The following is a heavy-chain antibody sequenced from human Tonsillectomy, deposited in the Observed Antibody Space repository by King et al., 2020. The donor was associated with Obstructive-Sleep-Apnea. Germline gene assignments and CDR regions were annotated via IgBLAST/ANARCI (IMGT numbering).Heavy chain of an antibody. V-gene: IGHV3-73*01. CDR1: GFTFSVSA. CDR2: IRSIANSYAT. D-gene: IGHD6-13*01. Sequence: VQLVESGGGLVQPGGSLKLSCAASGFTFSVSAMHWVRQASGKGLEWVGRIRSIANSYATAYAASVKGRFTISRDDSKNRAYLQMNSLKTEDTAVYYCTRPGSIAAAGSIFPGFDPWGQGTLVTVSS. CDR3: TRPGSIAAAGSIFPGFDP. J-gene: IGHJ5*02.